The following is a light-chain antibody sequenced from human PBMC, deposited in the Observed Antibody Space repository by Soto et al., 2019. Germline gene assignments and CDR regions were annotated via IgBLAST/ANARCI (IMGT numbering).Light chain of an antibody. V-gene: IGKV3D-20*02. CDR1: QSVTSNA. J-gene: IGKJ4*01. Sequence: EIVLTQSSATLSLSPGERATLSCRASQSVTSNALAWYQQKPGQAPRLLIYGVSSMATGIPDRFSGSESGTVFTLTISSLEPEDFAVYCGQQRSKWPLPFGGGTKVEIK. CDR3: QQRSKWPLP. CDR2: GVS.